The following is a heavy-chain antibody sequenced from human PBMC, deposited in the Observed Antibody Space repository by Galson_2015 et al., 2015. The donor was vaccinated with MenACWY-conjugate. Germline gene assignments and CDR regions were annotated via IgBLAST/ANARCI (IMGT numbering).Heavy chain of an antibody. J-gene: IGHJ4*02. D-gene: IGHD5-12*01. Sequence: SLRLSCAASGFTFDDYTMHWVRQAPGEGLEWVSLISWDGGSTYYADSVKGRFTISRDNSKNSLYLQMNSLRTEDTALYYCAKDIMSGSTDYWGQGTLVTVSS. V-gene: IGHV3-43*01. CDR3: AKDIMSGSTDY. CDR2: ISWDGGST. CDR1: GFTFDDYT.